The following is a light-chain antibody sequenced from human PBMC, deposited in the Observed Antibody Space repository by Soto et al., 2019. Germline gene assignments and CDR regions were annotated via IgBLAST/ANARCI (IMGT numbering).Light chain of an antibody. CDR3: HQHGSSPPFT. J-gene: IGKJ2*01. CDR2: GAS. V-gene: IGKV3-20*01. Sequence: EIVLTQSPGPLSLSPGERATLSCRASPSVSSSNLAWYQQKPCQAPRLLIYGASIRATGMPDRFSGSGSETAFTLTISSLEHEDFAVYYCHQHGSSPPFTFGQGTKLEIK. CDR1: PSVSSSN.